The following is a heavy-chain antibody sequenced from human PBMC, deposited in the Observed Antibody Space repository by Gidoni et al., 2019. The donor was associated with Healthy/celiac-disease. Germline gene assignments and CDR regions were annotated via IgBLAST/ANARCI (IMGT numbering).Heavy chain of an antibody. J-gene: IGHJ4*02. V-gene: IGHV3-30*09. D-gene: IGHD2-15*01. CDR2: ISYDRRNK. CDR3: AGEWPGSYYSGGSCPGFDY. Sequence: QVQWVEAGGGVGQPGGPLRLFCAALGSPLSRYAMHWVRQAPGKGLEWVAVISYDRRNKYYADAVEGRFAISRDNSKNTLYLQMNSLSAENTAVYCCAGEWPGSYYSGGSCPGFDYWGQGTLVTVSS. CDR1: GSPLSRYA.